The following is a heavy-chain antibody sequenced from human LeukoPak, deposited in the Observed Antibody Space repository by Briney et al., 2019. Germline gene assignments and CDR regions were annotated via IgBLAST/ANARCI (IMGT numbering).Heavy chain of an antibody. CDR3: ARGFVLGAAKNYFDY. J-gene: IGHJ4*02. V-gene: IGHV3-30*03. D-gene: IGHD2-21*02. CDR2: ISDDGSNT. Sequence: GGSLRLSCTASGFTLSNFGMHWVRQAPGKGLEWVAVISDDGSNTFYADSVKGRFTISRDNSKNTLSLQMNSLRAEDTALYYCARGFVLGAAKNYFDYWGQGALVTVSS. CDR1: GFTLSNFG.